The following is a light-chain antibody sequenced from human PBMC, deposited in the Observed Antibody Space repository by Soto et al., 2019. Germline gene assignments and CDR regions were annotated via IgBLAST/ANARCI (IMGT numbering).Light chain of an antibody. V-gene: IGLV7-46*01. CDR2: DTS. CDR3: LLSDSYAGV. CDR1: TGAVTSGHY. J-gene: IGLJ1*01. Sequence: QAVVTQEPSLTVSPGGTVTLTCGSSTGAVTSGHYPYWFQQKPGQAPRTLISDTSNKHSWTPARFSGSLLGGKAALTLSGAQPEHEAEYSCLLSDSYAGVFGTGTKLTLL.